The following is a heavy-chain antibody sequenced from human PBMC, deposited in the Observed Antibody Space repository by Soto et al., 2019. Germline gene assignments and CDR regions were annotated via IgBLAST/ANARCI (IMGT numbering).Heavy chain of an antibody. Sequence: PGGSLRLSCAASGFTFSDYYMSWIRQAPGKGLEWVSYISSSSSYTNYADSVKGRFTISRDNAKNSLYLQMNSLRAEDTAVYYCARDEDMSRWLRWFDPWGQGTLVTVSS. D-gene: IGHD5-12*01. CDR2: ISSSSSYT. CDR3: ARDEDMSRWLRWFDP. CDR1: GFTFSDYY. V-gene: IGHV3-11*05. J-gene: IGHJ5*02.